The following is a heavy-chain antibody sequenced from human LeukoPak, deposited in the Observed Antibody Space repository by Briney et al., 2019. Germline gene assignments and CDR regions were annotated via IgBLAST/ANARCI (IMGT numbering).Heavy chain of an antibody. CDR1: AFTFSNYA. Sequence: GGSLRLSCAASAFTFSNYAMHWVRQVPGKGLEWVAVISYDGSNKYYADSVKGRFTISRGNSKNTLYLQMNSLKPEDTAVYYCARVGHSSSWEPFDYWGQGTLVTVSS. CDR2: ISYDGSNK. CDR3: ARVGHSSSWEPFDY. J-gene: IGHJ4*02. D-gene: IGHD6-13*01. V-gene: IGHV3-30-3*01.